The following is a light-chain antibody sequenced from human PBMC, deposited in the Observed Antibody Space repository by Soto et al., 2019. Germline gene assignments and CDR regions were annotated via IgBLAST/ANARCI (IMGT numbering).Light chain of an antibody. J-gene: IGLJ2*01. Sequence: QSVLTQPASVSGSPGQSITISCTGTSSDIGGSDYVSWYRQHPGKAPKLLISDATNRPSGVSSRFSGSKSGNTASLTISGLQAEDEADYYCSSFTTSSSVVFGEGTKLTVL. CDR2: DAT. V-gene: IGLV2-14*03. CDR1: SSDIGGSDY. CDR3: SSFTTSSSVV.